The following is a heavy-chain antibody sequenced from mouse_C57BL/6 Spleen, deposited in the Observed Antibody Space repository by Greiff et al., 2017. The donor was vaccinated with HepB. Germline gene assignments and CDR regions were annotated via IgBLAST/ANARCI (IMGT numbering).Heavy chain of an antibody. CDR3: AREGYYGSSYEGFAY. V-gene: IGHV1-85*01. J-gene: IGHJ3*01. Sequence: QVQLQQSGPELVKPGASVKLSCKASGYTFTSYDINWVKQRPGQGLEWIGWIYPRDGSTKYNEKFKGKATLTVDTSSSTAYMELHSLTSEDSAVYFCAREGYYGSSYEGFAYWGQGTLVTVSA. CDR2: IYPRDGST. CDR1: GYTFTSYD. D-gene: IGHD1-1*01.